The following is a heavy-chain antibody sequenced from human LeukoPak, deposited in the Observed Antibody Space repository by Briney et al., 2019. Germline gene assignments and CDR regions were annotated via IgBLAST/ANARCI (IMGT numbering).Heavy chain of an antibody. D-gene: IGHD6-6*01. Sequence: SETLSLTCTVSVGSISSSSFYWGWIRQPPGKGLEWIGSLYYSGNTYYNPSLKSRVTISVDTSKNQFSLKLNSVTAADTAVYYCARGIAARPNFDYWGQGTLVTVSS. J-gene: IGHJ4*02. CDR1: VGSISSSSFY. V-gene: IGHV4-39*07. CDR2: LYYSGNT. CDR3: ARGIAARPNFDY.